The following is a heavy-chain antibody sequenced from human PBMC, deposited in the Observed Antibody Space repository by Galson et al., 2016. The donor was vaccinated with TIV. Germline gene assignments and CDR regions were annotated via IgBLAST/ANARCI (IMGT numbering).Heavy chain of an antibody. Sequence: SETLSLTCGVYGGSVSGYYSGWFRQHPGEGLEWIGEINHFRSSNYNPSLKTRLTISNDTPKKHFSLSLRSVTAGDPAVYYCARLQWGSLLVSYYYYLDVWGKGTTVIVSS. CDR3: ARLQWGSLLVSYYYYLDV. CDR1: GGSVSGYY. J-gene: IGHJ6*03. CDR2: INHFRSS. V-gene: IGHV4-34*01. D-gene: IGHD3-16*01.